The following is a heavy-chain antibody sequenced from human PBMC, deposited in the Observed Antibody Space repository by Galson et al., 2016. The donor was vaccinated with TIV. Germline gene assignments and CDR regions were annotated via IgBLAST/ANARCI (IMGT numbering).Heavy chain of an antibody. CDR3: ATATVPNLGDY. J-gene: IGHJ4*02. D-gene: IGHD4-17*01. V-gene: IGHV1-69*10. CDR2: IIPMLGIP. Sequence: SVKVSCKASGGTFSSHGFTWVRQAPGQGLEWMGGIIPMLGIPKYAQKFQGRVTITADESTTTAYMELRSLRFDDTAVYFCATATVPNLGDYWGQGVLVTVSS. CDR1: GGTFSSHG.